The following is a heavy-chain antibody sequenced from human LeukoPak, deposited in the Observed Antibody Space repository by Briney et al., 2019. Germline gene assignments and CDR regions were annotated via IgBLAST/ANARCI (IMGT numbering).Heavy chain of an antibody. V-gene: IGHV4-59*08. J-gene: IGHJ2*01. CDR3: ARLPWFGELPWYFDL. Sequence: PSETLSLTCTVSGGSISSYYWSWIRQPPGKGLEWIGYIYYSGSTNYNPSLKSRVTISVDTSKNQFSLKLSSVTAADTAVYYCARLPWFGELPWYFDLWGRGTLVTVSS. CDR1: GGSISSYY. D-gene: IGHD3-10*01. CDR2: IYYSGST.